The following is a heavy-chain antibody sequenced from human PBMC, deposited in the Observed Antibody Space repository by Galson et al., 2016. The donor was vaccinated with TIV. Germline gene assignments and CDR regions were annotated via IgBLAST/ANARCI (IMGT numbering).Heavy chain of an antibody. V-gene: IGHV1-69*02. J-gene: IGHJ5*01. CDR1: GGTFSSHT. CDR3: ARVYPRYGAGSYLDS. Sequence: SVKVSCKASGGTFSSHTITWVRQAAGQGLEWMGRVVPMLGLTDYAQRFQGRVTITADMFASTVYMELSSLTSDDTALCYCARVYPRYGAGSYLDSWGQGTLVTVSS. D-gene: IGHD3-10*01. CDR2: VVPMLGLT.